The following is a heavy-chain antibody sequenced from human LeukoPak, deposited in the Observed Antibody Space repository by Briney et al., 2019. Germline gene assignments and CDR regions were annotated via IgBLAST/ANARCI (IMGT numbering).Heavy chain of an antibody. CDR3: AKGRAGIAAAGRYFDY. Sequence: GGSLRLSCAASGFTFSSYAMSWVRQAPGEGLEWVSAISGSGGSTYYADSVKGRFTISRDNSKNTLYLQMNSLRAEDTAVYYCAKGRAGIAAAGRYFDYWGQGTLVTVSS. D-gene: IGHD6-13*01. J-gene: IGHJ4*02. CDR2: ISGSGGST. V-gene: IGHV3-23*01. CDR1: GFTFSSYA.